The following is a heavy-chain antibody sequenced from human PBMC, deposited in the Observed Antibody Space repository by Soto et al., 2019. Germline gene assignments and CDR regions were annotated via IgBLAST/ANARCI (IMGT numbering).Heavy chain of an antibody. CDR1: GFSFSNHW. Sequence: GGALTLSRAASGFSFSNHWLHWGRPAPGKGLVWVARINHDGISTAYADSVQGRFTISRDNAKNTLYLQVNSLRAEDTAIYYCTRALTAIRDYWYFDVWGRGTLVTVSS. V-gene: IGHV3-74*01. D-gene: IGHD3-10*01. CDR3: TRALTAIRDYWYFDV. J-gene: IGHJ2*01. CDR2: INHDGIST.